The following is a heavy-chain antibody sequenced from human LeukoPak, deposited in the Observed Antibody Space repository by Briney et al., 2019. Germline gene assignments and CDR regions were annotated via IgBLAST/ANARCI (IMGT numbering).Heavy chain of an antibody. J-gene: IGHJ4*02. Sequence: SETLSLTCTVSGGSISSGSYYWSWIRQPAGKGLEWIGRIYTSGSTNYNPSLRSRVTISVDTSRNQFSLKLSSVTAADTAVYYCASSSGYSYGYEYDYWGQGTLVTVSS. CDR3: ASSSGYSYGYEYDY. V-gene: IGHV4-61*02. D-gene: IGHD5-18*01. CDR2: IYTSGST. CDR1: GGSISSGSYY.